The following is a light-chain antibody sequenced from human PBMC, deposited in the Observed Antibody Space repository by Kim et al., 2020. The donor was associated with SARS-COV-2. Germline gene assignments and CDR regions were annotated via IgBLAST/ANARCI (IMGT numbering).Light chain of an antibody. J-gene: IGKJ2*01. CDR2: GTS. Sequence: DIQLAQSPSSLSASVGDSVTITCRPSQDIAIYLNWYQHTPGKAPRLLIHGTSNLQSGVPSRFSGAGSGAHFTLNITALQPDDFSTYFCQQGFNDPYTFGQGTKLEI. CDR3: QQGFNDPYT. V-gene: IGKV1-39*01. CDR1: QDIAIY.